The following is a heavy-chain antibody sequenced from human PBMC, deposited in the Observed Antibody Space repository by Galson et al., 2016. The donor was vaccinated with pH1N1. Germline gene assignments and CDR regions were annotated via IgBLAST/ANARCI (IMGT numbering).Heavy chain of an antibody. D-gene: IGHD4/OR15-4a*01. CDR1: GHTFSSYY. CDR2: INPSDTTT. V-gene: IGHV1-46*01. Sequence: SVKVSCKASGHTFSSYYIHWVRQAPGQGLEWMGIINPSDTTTTYAQRFQARVTMTWDTSTSTVYMELCSLRSEDTAVYHCARDRGDEDYLPHLWLDYWSQGTLVTVS. J-gene: IGHJ4*02. CDR3: ARDRGDEDYLPHLWLDY.